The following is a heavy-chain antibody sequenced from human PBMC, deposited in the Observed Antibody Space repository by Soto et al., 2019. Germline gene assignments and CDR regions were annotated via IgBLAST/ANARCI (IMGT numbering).Heavy chain of an antibody. CDR2: IYHSGST. CDR1: GGSISSGGYS. D-gene: IGHD2-15*01. CDR3: ARTRYCSGGSCHYYYYYGMDV. V-gene: IGHV4-30-2*01. J-gene: IGHJ6*02. Sequence: SETLSLTCAVSGGSISSGGYSWSWIRQPPGKGLEWIGYIYHSGSTYYNPSLKSRVTISVDRSKNQFSLKLSSVTAADTAVYYCARTRYCSGGSCHYYYYYGMDVWGQGTTVTVSS.